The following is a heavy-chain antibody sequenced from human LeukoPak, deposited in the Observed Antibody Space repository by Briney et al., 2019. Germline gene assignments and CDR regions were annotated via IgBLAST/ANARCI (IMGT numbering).Heavy chain of an antibody. Sequence: GGSLRLSCAASGFTFSSYAMSWVRQAPGKGLEWVSAISGSGGSTYYADSVKGRFTISRDNSKNTLYLQMNSLRAEDTAVYYCAKTPYYDFWSGYLTPDFDYWGQGTLVTVSS. CDR2: ISGSGGST. D-gene: IGHD3-3*01. CDR3: AKTPYYDFWSGYLTPDFDY. V-gene: IGHV3-23*01. CDR1: GFTFSSYA. J-gene: IGHJ4*02.